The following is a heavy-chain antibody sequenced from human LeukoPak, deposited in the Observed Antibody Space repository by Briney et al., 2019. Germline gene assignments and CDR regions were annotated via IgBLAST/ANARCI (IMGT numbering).Heavy chain of an antibody. CDR2: IIPIFDTT. D-gene: IGHD2/OR15-2a*01. CDR1: GGTFSRYA. Sequence: GASVKVSCKASGGTFSRYAINWVRQAPGQGLAWMGGIIPIFDTTNYAQNFQGRVTITADKSTNTAYMELSSLRSEDTAVYYCARFLPPYYYYYMDVWGKGTTVTISS. V-gene: IGHV1-69*06. CDR3: ARFLPPYYYYYMDV. J-gene: IGHJ6*03.